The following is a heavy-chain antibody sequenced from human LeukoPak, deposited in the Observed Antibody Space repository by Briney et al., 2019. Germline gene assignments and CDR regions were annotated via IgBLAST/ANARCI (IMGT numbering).Heavy chain of an antibody. CDR1: GYTFTSYG. CDR2: IIPIFGTA. J-gene: IGHJ4*02. V-gene: IGHV1-69*13. CDR3: AREAALRWVFDY. Sequence: SVKVSCKASGYTFTSYGISWVRQAPGQGLEWMGGIIPIFGTANYAQKFQGRVTITADESTSTAYMELSSLRSEDTAVYYCAREAALRWVFDYWGQGTLVTVSS. D-gene: IGHD4-23*01.